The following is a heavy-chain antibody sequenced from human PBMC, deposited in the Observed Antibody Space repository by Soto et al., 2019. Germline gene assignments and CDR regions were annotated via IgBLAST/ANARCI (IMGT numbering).Heavy chain of an antibody. CDR1: GGSISSGGYY. CDR3: AASCVGCGGFNYYGMDV. V-gene: IGHV4-31*03. J-gene: IGHJ6*02. CDR2: IYYSGTT. D-gene: IGHD2-21*01. Sequence: QVQLQESGPGLVKPSQTLSLTCTVSGGSISSGGYYWNWIRQHPGKGLEWIGYIYYSGTTYYNPSLKSRVTISVDTSNNQFSPKLSSVTAADTIVYYCAASCVGCGGFNYYGMDVRGQGTTDTVSS.